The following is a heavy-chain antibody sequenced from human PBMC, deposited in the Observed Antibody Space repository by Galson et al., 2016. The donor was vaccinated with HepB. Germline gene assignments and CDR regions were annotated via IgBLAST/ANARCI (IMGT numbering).Heavy chain of an antibody. CDR2: TYYRSKWYN. CDR3: ARVHQGWYAGYFDY. V-gene: IGHV6-1*01. J-gene: IGHJ4*02. CDR1: GDSVSSNSAA. D-gene: IGHD6-19*01. Sequence: CAISGDSVSSNSAAWNWIRQSPSRGLEWLGRTYYRSKWYNDYAVSVKSRITINPDTSKNKFSLQLNSVTPEDTAVYYCARVHQGWYAGYFDYWGQGTLVTVYS.